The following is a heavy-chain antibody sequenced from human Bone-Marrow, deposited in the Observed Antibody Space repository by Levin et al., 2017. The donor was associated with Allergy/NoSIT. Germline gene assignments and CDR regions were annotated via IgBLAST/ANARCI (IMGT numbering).Heavy chain of an antibody. D-gene: IGHD3-16*02. CDR3: ARGVMIRFGEVIAAYAMDV. CDR1: GFSLTETS. V-gene: IGHV1-24*01. CDR2: YDPENGET. J-gene: IGHJ6*02. Sequence: ASVKVSCKVSGFSLTETSMQWVRQAPGKGLEGMGGYDPENGETIFSQKLQGRVTMTEDRSTDTAYMELSSLRFEDTAVYYCARGVMIRFGEVIAAYAMDVWGQGTTVAVSS.